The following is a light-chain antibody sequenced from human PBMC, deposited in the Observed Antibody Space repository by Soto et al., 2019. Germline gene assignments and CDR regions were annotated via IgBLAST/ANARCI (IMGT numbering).Light chain of an antibody. CDR2: RPS. Sequence: LMTQSPATVSVSPGESATLSCRASQNIYYNVAWYQHRPGQTPRLLIYRPSTRALGVPARFSGSWSGTEFTITSSSLQPEDVTVYSCLQYHNLWAFGQGTKVEI. J-gene: IGKJ1*01. CDR3: LQYHNLWA. CDR1: QNIYYN. V-gene: IGKV3-15*01.